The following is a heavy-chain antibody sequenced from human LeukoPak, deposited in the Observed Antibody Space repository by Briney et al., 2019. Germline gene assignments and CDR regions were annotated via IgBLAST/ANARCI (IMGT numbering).Heavy chain of an antibody. J-gene: IGHJ4*02. Sequence: GESLKISRKGSGYRFTSYWISWVRQMPGKGLEWMGVIYPGDSDTRYSPSFQGQVTLSADKSISTAYLQWSSLKASDTAIYYCARALVGAATLSYWGQGTLVTVSS. V-gene: IGHV5-51*01. CDR1: GYRFTSYW. CDR3: ARALVGAATLSY. CDR2: IYPGDSDT. D-gene: IGHD1-26*01.